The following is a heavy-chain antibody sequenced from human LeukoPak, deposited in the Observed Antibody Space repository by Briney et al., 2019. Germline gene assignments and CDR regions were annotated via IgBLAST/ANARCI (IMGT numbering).Heavy chain of an antibody. Sequence: SETLSLTCAVYGGSFSGYYWSWIRQPPGKGLEWIGEINHSGSTNYNPSLKSRVTISVDTSKNRFSLKLSSVTAADTAVYYCARRRQQLGKFDYWGQGTLVTVSS. J-gene: IGHJ4*02. D-gene: IGHD6-13*01. CDR2: INHSGST. CDR1: GGSFSGYY. CDR3: ARRRQQLGKFDY. V-gene: IGHV4-34*01.